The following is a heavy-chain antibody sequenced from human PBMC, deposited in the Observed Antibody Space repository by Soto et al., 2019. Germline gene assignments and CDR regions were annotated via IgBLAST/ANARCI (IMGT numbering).Heavy chain of an antibody. V-gene: IGHV3-64*01. CDR2: ISSDGGST. J-gene: IGHJ5*02. Sequence: GSLRLSCAASGFTFSSYLIHWVRQAPGKGLEYVSPISSDGGSTYYANSVKGRFTISRDNSKNTLYLQMGSLRAEDMAVYYCARAKGAFDDLNWFDPWGQGTLVTVSS. CDR3: ARAKGAFDDLNWFDP. D-gene: IGHD3-9*01. CDR1: GFTFSSYL.